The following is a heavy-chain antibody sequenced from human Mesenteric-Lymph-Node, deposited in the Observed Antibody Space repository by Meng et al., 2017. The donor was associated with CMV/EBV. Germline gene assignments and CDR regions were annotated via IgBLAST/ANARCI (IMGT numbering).Heavy chain of an antibody. J-gene: IGHJ4*02. D-gene: IGHD3-16*01. CDR1: GFTFSSYS. CDR2: ISSSSSYI. CDR3: ARESDGGKDRIFDF. V-gene: IGHV3-21*06. Sequence: GESLKISCAASGFTFSSYSMNWVRQAPGKGLEWVSSISSSSSYIYYADSLKGRFTVSRDNTNNLLYLQIDGLTAEDTAFYYCARESDGGKDRIFDFWGQGTLVTVSS.